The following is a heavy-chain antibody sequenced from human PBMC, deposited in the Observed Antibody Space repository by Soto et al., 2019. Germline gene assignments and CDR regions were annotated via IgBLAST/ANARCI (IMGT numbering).Heavy chain of an antibody. V-gene: IGHV3-11*01. CDR1: GFTFSDYY. CDR3: ARDKEVAATERDAFDI. J-gene: IGHJ3*02. CDR2: ISSSGTTI. Sequence: GGSLRLSCAASGFTFSDYYMSWIRQAPGKGLEWVSYISSSGTTIYYADSVKGRFTISRDNAKNSLYLQMNSLRAEDTAVYYCARDKEVAATERDAFDIWGQGTMVTVSS. D-gene: IGHD1-26*01.